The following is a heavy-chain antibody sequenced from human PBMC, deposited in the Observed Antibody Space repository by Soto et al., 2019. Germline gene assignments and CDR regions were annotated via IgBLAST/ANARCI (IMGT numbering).Heavy chain of an antibody. Sequence: EVQLVESGGGLVKPGGSLRLSCAASGFTLNSAWMNWVRQAPGKGLEWVGRIKSASDGGTTDYAAPVKGRFAVSGDDSKNTLYLQMDNLKTEDTAVYFCTLAPNFWGQGTLVTVSS. CDR2: IKSASDGGTT. CDR3: TLAPNF. CDR1: GFTLNSAW. J-gene: IGHJ4*02. V-gene: IGHV3-15*07. D-gene: IGHD1-1*01.